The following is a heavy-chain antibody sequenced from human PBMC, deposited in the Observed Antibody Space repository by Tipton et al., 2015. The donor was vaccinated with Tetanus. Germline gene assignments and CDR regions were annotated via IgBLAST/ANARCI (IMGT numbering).Heavy chain of an antibody. D-gene: IGHD1-14*01. J-gene: IGHJ5*02. V-gene: IGHV1-69*13. Sequence: QLVQSGAEVKKPGASVKVSCKTSGYTFSNYGISWVRQAPGQGLEWMGGIIPIFDTTNYAQKFLGRVTITADESTSTAYMELSGLRSEYTALYYCAFRTEGHSSENWFVLWGQGTLVTLSS. CDR1: GYTFSNYG. CDR3: AFRTEGHSSENWFVL. CDR2: IIPIFDTT.